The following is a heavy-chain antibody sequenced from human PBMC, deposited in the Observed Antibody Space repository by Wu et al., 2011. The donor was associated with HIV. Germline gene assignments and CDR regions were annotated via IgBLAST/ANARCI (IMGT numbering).Heavy chain of an antibody. D-gene: IGHD6-6*01. V-gene: IGHV1-2*02. CDR1: GYTFTGYY. J-gene: IGHJ6*03. CDR2: INPHSGGT. Sequence: QVQLVQSGAEVKKPGASVKVSCKASGYTFTGYYMHWVRQAPGQGLEWMGWINPHSGGTNYAQKFQGRVTMTRDTSISTAYMDLSRLKSDDTAVYYCARDPYTTSFYYYYYMDVWGKGTTVT. CDR3: ARDPYTTSFYYYYYMDV.